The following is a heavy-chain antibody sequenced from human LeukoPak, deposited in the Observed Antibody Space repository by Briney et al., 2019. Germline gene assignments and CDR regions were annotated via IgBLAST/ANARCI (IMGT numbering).Heavy chain of an antibody. CDR2: ISAYNGNT. CDR1: GYTFTSYG. Sequence: ASVKVSCKASGYTFTSYGISWVRQAPGQGLEWMGWISAYNGNTNYAQKLQGRVTMTTDTSTSTAYMELRSLRSDDTAVYYCAKNLWFGNRESAFDIWGQGTMVTVSS. J-gene: IGHJ3*02. D-gene: IGHD3-10*01. CDR3: AKNLWFGNRESAFDI. V-gene: IGHV1-18*01.